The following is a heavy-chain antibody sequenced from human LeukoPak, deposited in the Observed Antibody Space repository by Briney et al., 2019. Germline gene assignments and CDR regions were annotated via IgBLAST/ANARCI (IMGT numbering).Heavy chain of an antibody. CDR2: ISSSGSTI. J-gene: IGHJ4*02. CDR3: ARGSVSSGGGSDFDY. V-gene: IGHV3-48*03. CDR1: GFTFSSYE. D-gene: IGHD6-19*01. Sequence: PGGSLRLSCAASGFTFSSYEMNWVRQAPGKWLEWVSYISSSGSTIYYADSVKGRFTISRDNAKNSLYLQMNSLRAEDTAVYYCARGSVSSGGGSDFDYWGQGTLVTVSS.